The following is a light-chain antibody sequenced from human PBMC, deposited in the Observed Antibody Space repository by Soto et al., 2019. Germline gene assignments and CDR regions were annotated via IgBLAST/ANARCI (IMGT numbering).Light chain of an antibody. J-gene: IGKJ1*01. Sequence: DIVMTQSPDSLAVSLRDGPTITCKSSQSVSYSSNDKNYLAWYQQKPGQPPKLLIYWASTRESGVPDRFSGSGSGTDFTLTISSLQAEDVAVYYCQQYYSTPRTFGQGTKVDIK. V-gene: IGKV4-1*01. CDR1: QSVSYSSNDKNY. CDR3: QQYYSTPRT. CDR2: WAS.